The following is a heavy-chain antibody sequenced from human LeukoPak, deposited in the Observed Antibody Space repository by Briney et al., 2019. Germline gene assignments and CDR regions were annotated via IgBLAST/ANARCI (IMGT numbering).Heavy chain of an antibody. V-gene: IGHV3-23*01. Sequence: SGGSLRLSCVASGFTFSGYWMSWVRQAPGKGLEWVSAISGSGGSTYYADSVKGRFTISRDNSKNTLYLQMNSLRAEDTAVYYCAKGAPYYDFWSGYWGKGTTVTVSS. J-gene: IGHJ6*04. CDR1: GFTFSGYW. D-gene: IGHD3-3*01. CDR3: AKGAPYYDFWSGY. CDR2: ISGSGGST.